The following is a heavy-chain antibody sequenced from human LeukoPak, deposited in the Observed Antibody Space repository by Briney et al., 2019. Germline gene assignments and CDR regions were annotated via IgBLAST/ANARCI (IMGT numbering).Heavy chain of an antibody. Sequence: GASVKVSCKASGYTFTCYYMHWVRQAPGQGLEGMGWINPNSGGTNYAQKLQGRVTMTTDTSTSTAYMELRSLRSDDTAVYYCARVGFSQQLAEYFQHWGQGTLVTVSS. D-gene: IGHD6-13*01. CDR2: INPNSGGT. CDR3: ARVGFSQQLAEYFQH. CDR1: GYTFTCYY. J-gene: IGHJ1*01. V-gene: IGHV1-2*02.